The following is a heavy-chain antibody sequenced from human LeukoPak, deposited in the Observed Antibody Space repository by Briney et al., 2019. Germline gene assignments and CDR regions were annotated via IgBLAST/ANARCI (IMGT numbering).Heavy chain of an antibody. CDR2: ISGSGGSA. D-gene: IGHD6-19*01. V-gene: IGHV3-23*01. CDR3: AKRSSGWYGDNWFDP. Sequence: GGSLRLSCAASGFAFSSYAMSWVRQAPGKGLEWVSAISGSGGSAYYADSVKGRFTISRDNSKNTLYLQMNSLRAEDTAVYYCAKRSSGWYGDNWFDPWGQGTLVTVSS. CDR1: GFAFSSYA. J-gene: IGHJ5*02.